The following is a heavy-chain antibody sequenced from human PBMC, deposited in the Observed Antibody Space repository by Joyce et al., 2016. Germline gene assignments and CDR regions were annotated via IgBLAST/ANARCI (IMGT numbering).Heavy chain of an antibody. CDR1: GGTFSKHA. Sequence: QVQVVQSGAEVKKPGSSVKVSCTASGGTFSKHAISWVRQAPGQGLEWMGGSIPSLGTANYAQKSQDRVTITAYESTSTAYMELSSLRSEDTAVYYCARVPAYSYDSSGYLGFDYWGQGTLVTVSS. J-gene: IGHJ4*02. CDR3: ARVPAYSYDSSGYLGFDY. CDR2: SIPSLGTA. D-gene: IGHD3-22*01. V-gene: IGHV1-69*12.